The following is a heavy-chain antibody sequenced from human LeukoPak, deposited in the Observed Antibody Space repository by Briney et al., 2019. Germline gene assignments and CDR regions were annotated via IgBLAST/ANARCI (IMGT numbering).Heavy chain of an antibody. CDR3: ARAQPGSSSWLSHYFDY. CDR1: GFTVSSNY. J-gene: IGHJ4*02. D-gene: IGHD6-13*01. Sequence: RPGGSLRLSCAASGFTVSSNYVSWVRQAPGKGLEWVSVIYSGGSTYYADSVKGRFTISRHNSKNALYLQMNSLRAEDTAVYYCARAQPGSSSWLSHYFDYWGQGTLVTVSS. CDR2: IYSGGST. V-gene: IGHV3-53*04.